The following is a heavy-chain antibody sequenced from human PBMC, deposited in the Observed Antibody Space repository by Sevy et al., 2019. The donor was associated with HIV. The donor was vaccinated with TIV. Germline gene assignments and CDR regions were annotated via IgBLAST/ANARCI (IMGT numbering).Heavy chain of an antibody. J-gene: IGHJ4*02. CDR3: ARGSVGARSDFDS. Sequence: GSLRLSCAASGFTFSDYYMSWIRQAPGKGLEWISYISRSGDTIYYADSVKGRFTISRDNAKNSLYLQMNSLRVEDTAMYYCARGSVGARSDFDSWGRGALVTVSS. D-gene: IGHD1-26*01. CDR1: GFTFSDYY. V-gene: IGHV3-11*01. CDR2: ISRSGDTI.